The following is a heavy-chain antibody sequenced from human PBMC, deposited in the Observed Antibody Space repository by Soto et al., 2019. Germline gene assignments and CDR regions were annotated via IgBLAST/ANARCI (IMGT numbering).Heavy chain of an antibody. CDR3: ARRDEQWLAEFDY. CDR1: GFTFSSYA. CDR2: ISYDGSNK. J-gene: IGHJ4*02. V-gene: IGHV3-30-3*01. D-gene: IGHD6-19*01. Sequence: QVQLVESGGGVVQPGRSLRLSCAASGFTFSSYAMHWVRQAPGKGLEWVAVISYDGSNKYYADSVKGRFTISRDNSKNTLNLQMNSLRAEDTAVYYCARRDEQWLAEFDYWGQGTLVTVSS.